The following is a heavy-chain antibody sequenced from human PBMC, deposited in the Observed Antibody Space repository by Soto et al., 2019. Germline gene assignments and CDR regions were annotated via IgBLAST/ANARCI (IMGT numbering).Heavy chain of an antibody. CDR3: ARDPRGDYDLGYWFDP. D-gene: IGHD3-3*01. CDR2: ISAYNGNT. CDR1: GGTFSSYT. V-gene: IGHV1-18*01. J-gene: IGHJ5*02. Sequence: GASVKVSCKASGGTFSSYTISWVRQAPGQGLEWMGWISAYNGNTNYAQKLQGRVTMTTDTSTSTAYMELRSLRSDDTAVYYCARDPRGDYDLGYWFDPWGQGTLVTVSS.